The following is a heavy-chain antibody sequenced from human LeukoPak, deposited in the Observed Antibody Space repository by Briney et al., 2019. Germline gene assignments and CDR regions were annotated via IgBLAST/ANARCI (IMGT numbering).Heavy chain of an antibody. J-gene: IGHJ4*02. Sequence: SETLSLTCTVSGGSISSYYWSWIRQPAGRGLEWIGRIYTSGSTYYNPSLKSRVTISVDTSKNQFSLKLSSVTAADTAVYYCARHHDDFWSGYYFDYWGQGTLVTVSS. CDR3: ARHHDDFWSGYYFDY. CDR1: GGSISSYY. CDR2: IYTSGST. D-gene: IGHD3-3*01. V-gene: IGHV4-4*07.